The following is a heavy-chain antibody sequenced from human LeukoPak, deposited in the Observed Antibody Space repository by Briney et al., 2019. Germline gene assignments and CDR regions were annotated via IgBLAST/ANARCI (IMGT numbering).Heavy chain of an antibody. Sequence: GASVNVSCEASGYTFTTYYMHWVRQAPGQGLEWMGIINPNGGSTSYAQKFQGRVTMTRDMSTSTVYMELSSLGSEDTAVYYCTRGARRSASGDYFDYWGQGTLVTVSS. V-gene: IGHV1-46*01. CDR1: GYTFTTYY. D-gene: IGHD6-25*01. CDR2: INPNGGST. CDR3: TRGARRSASGDYFDY. J-gene: IGHJ4*02.